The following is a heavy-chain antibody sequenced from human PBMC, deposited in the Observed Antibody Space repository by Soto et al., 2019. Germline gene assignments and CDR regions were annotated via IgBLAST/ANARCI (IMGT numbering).Heavy chain of an antibody. J-gene: IGHJ4*02. V-gene: IGHV1-69*13. CDR1: GGTFSSYA. CDR2: IIPIFGTA. CDR3: AAGKRLPGDYQYYFDY. D-gene: IGHD4-17*01. Sequence: SVKVSCKASGGTFSSYAISWVRQAPGQGLEWMGGIIPIFGTANYAQKFQGRVTITADESTSTAYMELSSLRSEDTAVYYCAAGKRLPGDYQYYFDYWGQGTLVTVSS.